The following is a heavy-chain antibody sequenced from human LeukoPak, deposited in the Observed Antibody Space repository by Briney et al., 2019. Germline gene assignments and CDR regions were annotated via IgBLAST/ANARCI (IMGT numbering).Heavy chain of an antibody. V-gene: IGHV4-30-4*01. CDR2: IYYSGST. CDR3: ARGFSQLPDMGNWFDL. Sequence: SETLSLTCTVSGGSISSGDYYWRWIRQPRGKGLEWIVYIYYSGSTYYNPSLKSRVTISVDTSKNQFSLKLSSVTAADTAVYYCARGFSQLPDMGNWFDLWGQGTLVTVSS. CDR1: GGSISSGDYY. J-gene: IGHJ5*02. D-gene: IGHD2-2*01.